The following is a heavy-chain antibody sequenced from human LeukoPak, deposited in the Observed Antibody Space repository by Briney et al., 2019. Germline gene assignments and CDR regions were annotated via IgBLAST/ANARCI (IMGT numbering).Heavy chain of an antibody. Sequence: APVKVSCKASGYTFTSYGISWVRQAPGQGLEWMGRVDPEDGETIYAEKFQGRVTITADTSTDTAYMELSSLRSEDTAVYYCATVTPGTAYYWGQGTLVTVSS. V-gene: IGHV1-69-2*01. CDR1: GYTFTSYG. D-gene: IGHD1-7*01. J-gene: IGHJ4*02. CDR2: VDPEDGET. CDR3: ATVTPGTAYY.